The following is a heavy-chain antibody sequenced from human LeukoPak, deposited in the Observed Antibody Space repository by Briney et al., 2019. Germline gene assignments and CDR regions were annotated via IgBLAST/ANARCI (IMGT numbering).Heavy chain of an antibody. CDR2: IYYSGST. CDR1: GGSISSSSYY. CDR3: ARGGHYDILTGYYHPPYLTLDY. J-gene: IGHJ4*02. Sequence: SETLSLTCTVSGGSISSSSYYWGWIRQPPGKGLEWIGSIYYSGSTYYNPSLKSRVTISVDTSKNQFSLKLSSVTAADTAVYYCARGGHYDILTGYYHPPYLTLDYWGQGTLVTVSS. D-gene: IGHD3-9*01. V-gene: IGHV4-39*07.